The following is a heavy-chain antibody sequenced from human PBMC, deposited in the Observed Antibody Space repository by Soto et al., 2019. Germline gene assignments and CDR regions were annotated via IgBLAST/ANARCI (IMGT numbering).Heavy chain of an antibody. J-gene: IGHJ6*03. CDR1: GFTFSSYW. Sequence: EVQLVESGGGLVQPGGSLRLSCAASGFTFSSYWMSWVRQAPGKGLEWVANIQQDGSEKYYVDSVKGRFTISRDNAKNSLYLKMNSLRAEDTAVYYCARRKLDCSGGSCYSAYYMDVWGKGTTVTVSS. D-gene: IGHD2-15*01. CDR3: ARRKLDCSGGSCYSAYYMDV. CDR2: IQQDGSEK. V-gene: IGHV3-7*01.